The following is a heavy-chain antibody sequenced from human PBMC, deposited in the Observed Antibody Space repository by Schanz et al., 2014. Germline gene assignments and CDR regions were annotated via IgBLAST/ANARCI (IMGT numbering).Heavy chain of an antibody. CDR2: IIPILGIA. V-gene: IGHV1-69*09. D-gene: IGHD3-10*01. CDR3: ARGRGFYDY. J-gene: IGHJ4*02. Sequence: QVPLVQSGAEVKKPGASVKVSCKASGYTFTSYSMHWVRQAPGQGLEWMGRIIPILGIANYAQKFQGRVTITADTSTNTAYMELSSLTSEDTAVHYCARGRGFYDYWGQGTLVTVSS. CDR1: GYTFTSYS.